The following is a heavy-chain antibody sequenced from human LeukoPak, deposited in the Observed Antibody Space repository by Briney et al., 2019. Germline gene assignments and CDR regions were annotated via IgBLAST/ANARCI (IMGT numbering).Heavy chain of an antibody. J-gene: IGHJ2*01. Sequence: ASVKVSCKVSGYTLTELSMHWVRQAPGQGLEWMGWISAYNGNTNYAQKLQGRVTMTTDTSTSTAYMELRSLRSDDTAVYYCARFTDQWEPQPRLYWYFDLWGRGTLVTVSS. CDR3: ARFTDQWEPQPRLYWYFDL. D-gene: IGHD1-26*01. CDR2: ISAYNGNT. CDR1: GYTLTELS. V-gene: IGHV1-18*01.